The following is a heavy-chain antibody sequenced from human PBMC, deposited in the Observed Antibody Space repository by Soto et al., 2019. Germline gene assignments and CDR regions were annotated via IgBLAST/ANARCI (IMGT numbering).Heavy chain of an antibody. CDR3: ARDRITPRGDAFDA. V-gene: IGHV1-69*08. CDR1: GDTFSTYI. Sequence: QDQLVQSGTEVKKPGSSVKVSCKASGDTFSTYIISWVRQAPGQGLEWMGRIIPIPDITNYAQKFQGRVTLTADKSTSTAYMELSSLRSEDTAVYYCARDRITPRGDAFDAWGQGTMVTVSS. D-gene: IGHD3-16*01. J-gene: IGHJ3*01. CDR2: IIPIPDIT.